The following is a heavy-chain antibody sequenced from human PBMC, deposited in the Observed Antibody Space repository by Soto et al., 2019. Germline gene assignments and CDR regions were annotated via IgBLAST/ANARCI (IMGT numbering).Heavy chain of an antibody. V-gene: IGHV1-3*01. CDR1: GYTFTSYA. CDR3: ARYDFWSFSTYHYYYYVMDV. D-gene: IGHD3-3*01. Sequence: ASVKVSCKASGYTFTSYAMHWVRQAPGQRLEWMGWINAGNGNTKYSQKFQGRVTITRDTSASTAYMELSGLRSEDTAVYYCARYDFWSFSTYHYYYYVMDVRGQGTTVTVSS. J-gene: IGHJ6*02. CDR2: INAGNGNT.